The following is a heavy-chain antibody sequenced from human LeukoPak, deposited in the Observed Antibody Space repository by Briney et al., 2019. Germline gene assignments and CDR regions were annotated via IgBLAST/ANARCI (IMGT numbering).Heavy chain of an antibody. Sequence: GGSLRLSCAPSGFTFNFYDMSWVRQAPGKGLEWVSAISNSGGSTYYADSVKGRFTISRDNSKNTLYLQINSLRAEDTVVYYCVLSGYGDYYFDSWGQGTLVTVSS. D-gene: IGHD4-17*01. J-gene: IGHJ4*02. V-gene: IGHV3-23*01. CDR2: ISNSGGST. CDR3: VLSGYGDYYFDS. CDR1: GFTFNFYD.